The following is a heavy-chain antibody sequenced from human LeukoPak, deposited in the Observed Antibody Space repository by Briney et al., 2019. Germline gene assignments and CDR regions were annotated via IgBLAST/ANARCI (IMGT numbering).Heavy chain of an antibody. D-gene: IGHD3-3*01. CDR3: AKSSPQADS. CDR2: LNGAGTST. CDR1: GFTFSSYW. V-gene: IGHV3-74*01. Sequence: LPGGSLRLSCAASGFTFSSYWMHWVRQAPGKGPVWVSRLNGAGTSTSYAESVKGRFTISRDNAKNTLYLQMNSLRVEDTAVYYCAKSSPQADSWGQGTLVTVSS. J-gene: IGHJ5*02.